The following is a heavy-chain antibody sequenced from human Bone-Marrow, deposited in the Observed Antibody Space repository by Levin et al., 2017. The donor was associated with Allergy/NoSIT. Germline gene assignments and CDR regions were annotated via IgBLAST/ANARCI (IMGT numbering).Heavy chain of an antibody. CDR2: IDQSGNT. CDR3: ARTLGYCSGDGCYYYFDY. D-gene: IGHD2-15*01. J-gene: IGHJ4*02. Sequence: SETLSLTCAVSDYSISSDFHWGWIRQPPGKGLEWIGSIDQSGNTYYNPSLKSRVTISVDTSKNQFSLRLTSVTAADTAVYYCARTLGYCSGDGCYYYFDYWGQGTLVTVSS. V-gene: IGHV4-38-2*01. CDR1: DYSISSDFH.